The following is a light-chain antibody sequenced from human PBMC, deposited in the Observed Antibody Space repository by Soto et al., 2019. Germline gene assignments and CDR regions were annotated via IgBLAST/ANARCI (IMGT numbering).Light chain of an antibody. CDR1: QYISNY. CDR3: QQSYSTPSIT. CDR2: AAS. Sequence: DLQMTQSPSSLSASVGDRVTITCRASQYISNYLNWYQHRPGKAPNLLIYAASNLQSGVPSKFSASGSGTDFALTISSLQPEDFATYYCQQSYSTPSITFGQGTRLEIK. V-gene: IGKV1-39*01. J-gene: IGKJ5*01.